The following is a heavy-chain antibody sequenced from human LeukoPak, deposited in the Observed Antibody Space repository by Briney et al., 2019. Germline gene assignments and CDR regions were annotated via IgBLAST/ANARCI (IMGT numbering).Heavy chain of an antibody. CDR1: GGSIGSSDYY. V-gene: IGHV4-39*01. Sequence: SETLSLTCTVSGGSIGSSDYYWGWIRQPPGKGLGWIGCIYYSGSTYYNPSLKSRITISIDTSKNQFSLKVSSVTAADTAVYYCVRRRWGSSNVDYWGQGTLVTVSS. CDR2: IYYSGST. J-gene: IGHJ4*02. D-gene: IGHD7-27*01. CDR3: VRRRWGSSNVDY.